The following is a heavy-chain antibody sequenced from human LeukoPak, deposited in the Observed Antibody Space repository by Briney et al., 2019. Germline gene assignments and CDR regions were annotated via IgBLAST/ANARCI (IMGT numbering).Heavy chain of an antibody. D-gene: IGHD1-26*01. J-gene: IGHJ4*02. CDR3: AKGSVGATTRGFYYFDY. CDR1: GFTFSSYA. V-gene: IGHV3-23*01. Sequence: PGGSLRLSCAASGFTFSSYAMSWVRQAPGKGLEWVSAISGSGGSTYYADSVKGRFTISRDNSKNTLYLQTNSLRAKDTAVYYCAKGSVGATTRGFYYFDYWGQGTLVTVSS. CDR2: ISGSGGST.